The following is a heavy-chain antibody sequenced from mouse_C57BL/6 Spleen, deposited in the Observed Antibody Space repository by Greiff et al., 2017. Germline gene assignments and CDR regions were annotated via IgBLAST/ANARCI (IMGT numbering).Heavy chain of an antibody. CDR2: IDPSDSYT. J-gene: IGHJ2*01. CDR1: GYTFTSYW. CDR3: ERGGTAQASFDY. D-gene: IGHD3-2*02. V-gene: IGHV1-50*01. Sequence: QVQLQQPGAELVKPGASVKLSCKASGYTFTSYWMQWVKQRPGQGLEWIGEIDPSDSYTNYNQKFKGKATLTVDTSSSTAYMQLSSLTSEDSAVYYCERGGTAQASFDYWGQGTTLTVSS.